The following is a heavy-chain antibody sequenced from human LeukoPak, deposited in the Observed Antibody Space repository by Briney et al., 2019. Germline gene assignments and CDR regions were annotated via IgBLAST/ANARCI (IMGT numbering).Heavy chain of an antibody. CDR3: ARSWDTAMEFDY. CDR1: GGSISSYY. V-gene: IGHV4-59*08. J-gene: IGHJ4*02. D-gene: IGHD5-18*01. Sequence: SETLTLTCTVSGGSISSYYWSWIRQPPGKGLEWIGYIYYSGSTNYNPSLKSRVTISVDTSKNQFSLKLSSVTAADTAVYYCARSWDTAMEFDYWGQGTLVTVSS. CDR2: IYYSGST.